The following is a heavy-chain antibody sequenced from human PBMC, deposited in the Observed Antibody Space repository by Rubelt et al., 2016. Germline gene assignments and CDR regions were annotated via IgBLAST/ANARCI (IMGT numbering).Heavy chain of an antibody. V-gene: IGHV4-59*02. CDR1: GGYGSSND. CDR2: IDYSGST. CDR3: VRVLPSVRSSWGDRWFDS. J-gene: IGHJ5*01. Sequence: QVQLQESGPGLVKPSETLPLTCTSSGGYGSSNDWKWIGQSPEKGLEWIAYIDYSGSTKYDPSLRSRVNIAVDTSKNQFSLALYSVTGAAHAVEYCVRVLPSVRSSWGDRWFDSSGQGTLVTLSS. D-gene: IGHD2-21*01.